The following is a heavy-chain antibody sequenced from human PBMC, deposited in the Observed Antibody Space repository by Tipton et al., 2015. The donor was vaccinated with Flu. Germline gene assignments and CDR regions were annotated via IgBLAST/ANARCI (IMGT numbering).Heavy chain of an antibody. CDR1: GFTVTSSY. D-gene: IGHD2-2*01. CDR3: ARGPQVPVWPYYYGMDV. V-gene: IGHV3-53*01. J-gene: IGHJ6*02. Sequence: VQLVQSGGGLVQPGGSLRLSCAASGFTVTSSYMSWVRQAPGKGLEWVSVIYGGGTTDYADSVKGRFTISRDESKNALYLQMSSLRAEDTAVYYCARGPQVPVWPYYYGMDVWGQGTTVTVSS. CDR2: IYGGGTT.